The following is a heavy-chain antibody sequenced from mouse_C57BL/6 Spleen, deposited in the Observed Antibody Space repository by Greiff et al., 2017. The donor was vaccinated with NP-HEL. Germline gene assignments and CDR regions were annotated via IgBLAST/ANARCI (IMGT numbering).Heavy chain of an antibody. D-gene: IGHD1-1*01. Sequence: EVQLVESGGGLVKPGGSLKLSCAASGFTFSDYGMHWVRQAPEKGLEWVAYISSGSSTIYYADTVKGRFTISRDNAKNTLFLQMTSLRSEDTAMYYCARRFLITTPQGAMDYWGQGTSVTVSS. J-gene: IGHJ4*01. CDR3: ARRFLITTPQGAMDY. CDR1: GFTFSDYG. V-gene: IGHV5-17*01. CDR2: ISSGSSTI.